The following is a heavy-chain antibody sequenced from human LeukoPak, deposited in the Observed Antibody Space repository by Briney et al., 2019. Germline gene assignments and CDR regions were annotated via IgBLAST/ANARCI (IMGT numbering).Heavy chain of an antibody. J-gene: IGHJ5*02. CDR2: IYPGDSDT. CDR1: GYSFTNYW. V-gene: IGHV5-51*01. CDR3: ARHHYSGLYNWFDP. Sequence: GESLKISCKGSGYSFTNYWLAWVRQMPGQGLAWMGIIYPGDSDTRYSLSFQGQVTISADKSISTAYLQWSGLKASDTAMYYCARHHYSGLYNWFDPWGQGTLVTVSS. D-gene: IGHD1-26*01.